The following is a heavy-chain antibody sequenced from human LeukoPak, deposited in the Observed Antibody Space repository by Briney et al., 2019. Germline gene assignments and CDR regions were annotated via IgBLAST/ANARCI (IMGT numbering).Heavy chain of an antibody. Sequence: PGGSLRLSCAAYGFTFSTNWMHWVRQAPGKGLVWVSRINTDDSSTVYADSVKVRFTISRDNTKNTLDLQMNSLRSEDTGVYYCTRGFSSYTSLSAYWGQGTLVTVSS. V-gene: IGHV3-74*01. CDR3: TRGFSSYTSLSAY. CDR1: GFTFSTNW. J-gene: IGHJ4*02. CDR2: INTDDSST. D-gene: IGHD2-2*02.